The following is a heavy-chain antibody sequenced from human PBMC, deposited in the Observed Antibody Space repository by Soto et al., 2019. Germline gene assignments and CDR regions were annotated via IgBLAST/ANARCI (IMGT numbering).Heavy chain of an antibody. CDR3: AKEFYYDASGPYSDIYFDS. CDR1: GFSFSSYA. CDR2: ISTRGGRT. J-gene: IGHJ4*02. V-gene: IGHV3-23*01. Sequence: GGSLRLSCAASGFSFSSYAMSWVRQAPPQGLEWVSSISTRGGRTYYADSVKGRFSISRDNSANAVYLDMDNLRAEDTGIYYCAKEFYYDASGPYSDIYFDSWGQGALVTVSS. D-gene: IGHD3-22*01.